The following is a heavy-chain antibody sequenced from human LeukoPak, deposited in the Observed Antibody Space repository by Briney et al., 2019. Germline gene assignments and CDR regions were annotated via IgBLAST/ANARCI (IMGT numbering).Heavy chain of an antibody. V-gene: IGHV4-59*01. Sequence: SETLSLTCTVSGGSISSYYWSWIRQPPGKGLEWIGYIYYSGSTNYNPSLKSRVTISVDTSKNQFSLKLSSVTAADTAVYYCARDQQLVPLAFGIWGQGTMVTVSS. CDR3: ARDQQLVPLAFGI. J-gene: IGHJ3*02. D-gene: IGHD6-13*01. CDR1: GGSISSYY. CDR2: IYYSGST.